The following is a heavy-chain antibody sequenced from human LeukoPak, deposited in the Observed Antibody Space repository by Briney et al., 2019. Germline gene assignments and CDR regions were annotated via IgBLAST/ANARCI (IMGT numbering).Heavy chain of an antibody. D-gene: IGHD3-3*01. V-gene: IGHV4-34*01. Sequence: SETLSLTCAVYGESFDGYYWSWIRQSPGKGLEWIGHINHVGITNHNPSLKGRVTISVDTSKNQFTLKVRSVTAADTGVYFCARKGLRPLEWLSEYFFDYWGQGTLVSVAS. CDR2: INHVGIT. J-gene: IGHJ4*02. CDR3: ARKGLRPLEWLSEYFFDY. CDR1: GESFDGYY.